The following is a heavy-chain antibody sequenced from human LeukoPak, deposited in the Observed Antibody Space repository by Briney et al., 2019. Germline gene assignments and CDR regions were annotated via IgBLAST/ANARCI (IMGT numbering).Heavy chain of an antibody. Sequence: ASVKVSCKASGYTFTGDYMHWVRQAPGQGLEWMGWINPNSGGTKYAQKFQGRVTMTRDTSISTANMELTSLRSDDTAVYYCARDLWEGSNSWIPYWGQGTLVTVSS. CDR3: ARDLWEGSNSWIPY. V-gene: IGHV1-2*02. CDR1: GYTFTGDY. D-gene: IGHD6-13*01. J-gene: IGHJ4*02. CDR2: INPNSGGT.